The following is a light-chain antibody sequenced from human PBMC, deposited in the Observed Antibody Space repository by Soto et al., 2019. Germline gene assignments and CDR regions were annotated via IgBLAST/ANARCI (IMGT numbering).Light chain of an antibody. V-gene: IGKV3-11*01. Sequence: EIELTQSPATLSLSPGETATLSCRASQNVDKFLAWYQQRPGQPPRLLIFDSSNRATGVPVRFSGSGSGTVFTLTIGSLEPEYSAVYYCQQRKNWPPLTFGQGTRLEIK. CDR2: DSS. CDR1: QNVDKF. J-gene: IGKJ5*01. CDR3: QQRKNWPPLT.